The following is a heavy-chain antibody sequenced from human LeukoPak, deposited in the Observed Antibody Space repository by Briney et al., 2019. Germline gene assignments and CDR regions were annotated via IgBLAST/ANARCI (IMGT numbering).Heavy chain of an antibody. J-gene: IGHJ6*03. D-gene: IGHD6-13*01. CDR1: GGSISSSN. V-gene: IGHV3-23*01. CDR3: ARSYSSTPQYYYYYYMDV. CDR2: ISGSGGST. Sequence: PSETLSLTCAVSGGSISSSNWWSWVRQAPGKGLEWVSAISGSGGSTYYADSVKGRFTISRDNSKNTLYLQMNSLRAEDTAVYYCARSYSSTPQYYYYYYMDVWGKGTTVTVSS.